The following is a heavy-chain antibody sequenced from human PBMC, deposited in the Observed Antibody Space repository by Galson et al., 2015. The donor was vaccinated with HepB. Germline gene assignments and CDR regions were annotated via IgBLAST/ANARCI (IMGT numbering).Heavy chain of an antibody. CDR1: GYIFMSYA. CDR3: TSSGAGGNAFDF. D-gene: IGHD3-10*01. J-gene: IGHJ3*01. CDR2: INTVTGNP. Sequence: SVKVSCKASGYIFMSYALNWVRQAPGQGLEWMAWINTVTGNPTYAQDFTGRFVFSLDSSVITAYLQINTLQGEDTAVYFCTSSGAGGNAFDFWGQGTMVTVSS. V-gene: IGHV7-4-1*02.